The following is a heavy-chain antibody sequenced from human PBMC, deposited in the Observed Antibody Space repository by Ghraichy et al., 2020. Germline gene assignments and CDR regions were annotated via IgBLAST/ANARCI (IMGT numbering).Heavy chain of an antibody. CDR1: GFTFSDYY. Sequence: LSLTCAVSGFTFSDYYMEWVRQAPGKGLEWVGRTRNKVNSYTTEYAASVKGRFTISIDESKNSLYLQVNSLKSEDTAVYYCVRTHDSHGRGAFDIWGQGTMVTVSS. CDR3: VRTHDSHGRGAFDI. V-gene: IGHV3-72*01. J-gene: IGHJ3*02. CDR2: TRNKVNSYTT. D-gene: IGHD3-22*01.